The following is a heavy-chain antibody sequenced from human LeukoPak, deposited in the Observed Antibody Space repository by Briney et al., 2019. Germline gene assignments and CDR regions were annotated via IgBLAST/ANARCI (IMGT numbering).Heavy chain of an antibody. Sequence: PGGSLRLSCAASGLRFGSYWMNWVRQAPGKGLEWVANMNQDGSEKNYVDSVKGRFTISRDNTKNSLFLQMDSLRAEDTAFYYCARGNDSPYGHTFDYWGQGTLVTVSS. J-gene: IGHJ4*02. CDR2: MNQDGSEK. CDR1: GLRFGSYW. V-gene: IGHV3-7*03. CDR3: ARGNDSPYGHTFDY. D-gene: IGHD1-1*01.